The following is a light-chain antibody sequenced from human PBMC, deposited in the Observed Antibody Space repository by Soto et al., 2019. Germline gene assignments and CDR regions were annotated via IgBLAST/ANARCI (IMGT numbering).Light chain of an antibody. CDR3: CSYAGDSLVV. V-gene: IGLV2-11*01. Sequence: QSVLTQPRSVSASPGQSVTISCTGTSSDIGSHNYVSWYQQHTGKAPKVIIYDVTKRPSGVPDRFSASKSGNTASLTISGLPADDEADYYCCSYAGDSLVVFGGGTKLTVL. CDR2: DVT. J-gene: IGLJ2*01. CDR1: SSDIGSHNY.